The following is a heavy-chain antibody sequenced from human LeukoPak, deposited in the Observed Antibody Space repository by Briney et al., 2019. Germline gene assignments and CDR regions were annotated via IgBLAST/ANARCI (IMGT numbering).Heavy chain of an antibody. J-gene: IGHJ6*02. D-gene: IGHD2-2*01. CDR1: GFTFSSYW. V-gene: IGHV3-7*01. Sequence: PGGSLRLSCAASGFTFSSYWMNWARQAPGKGLEWVASINHNGNVNYYVDSVKGRFTISRDNAKNSLYLQMNSLRDEDTAVYYCARDPYCSRTSCPYYYYGMDVWGQGTTVTVSS. CDR2: INHNGNVN. CDR3: ARDPYCSRTSCPYYYYGMDV.